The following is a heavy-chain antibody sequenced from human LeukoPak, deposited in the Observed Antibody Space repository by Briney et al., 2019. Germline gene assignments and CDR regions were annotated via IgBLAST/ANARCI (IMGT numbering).Heavy chain of an antibody. CDR1: GYSFYGHW. CDR2: IYPDDSNT. Sequence: GESLQISCKGSGYSFYGHWIAWVRQLPGKGLEWMGTIYPDDSNTRYSPSFQGQVTISTDKSISTAYLQWSSLKASDTAMYYCARRDGYGAYDIWGQGTMVTVSS. D-gene: IGHD5-24*01. J-gene: IGHJ3*02. CDR3: ARRDGYGAYDI. V-gene: IGHV5-51*01.